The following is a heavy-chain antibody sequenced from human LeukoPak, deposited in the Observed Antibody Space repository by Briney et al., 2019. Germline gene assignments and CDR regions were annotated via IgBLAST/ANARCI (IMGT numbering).Heavy chain of an antibody. CDR1: DCIFSYYD. Sequence: GGSLSLYCAASDCIFSYYDMHWLRQAPGKGLEWVAFIHNDGSNKYYTDSVRGPFTISRDNSKNTLFLQMNSLRTEDTAVYYCATVAVVATGGQGTLVTVSS. V-gene: IGHV3-30*02. CDR3: ATVAVVAT. D-gene: IGHD6-19*01. J-gene: IGHJ4*02. CDR2: IHNDGSNK.